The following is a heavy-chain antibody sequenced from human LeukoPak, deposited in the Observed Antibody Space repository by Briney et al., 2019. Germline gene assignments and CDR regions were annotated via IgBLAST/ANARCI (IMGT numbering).Heavy chain of an antibody. CDR2: ISGSGGST. Sequence: GGPLRLSCAASGFTFSSYAMSWVRQAPGKGLEWVSAISGSGGSTYYADSVKGRFTISRDNSKNTLYVQMNSLRAEDTATYYCAKGTTYYDILTGYGYPYYFDYWGQGTLVTVSS. J-gene: IGHJ4*02. CDR3: AKGTTYYDILTGYGYPYYFDY. CDR1: GFTFSSYA. D-gene: IGHD3-9*01. V-gene: IGHV3-23*01.